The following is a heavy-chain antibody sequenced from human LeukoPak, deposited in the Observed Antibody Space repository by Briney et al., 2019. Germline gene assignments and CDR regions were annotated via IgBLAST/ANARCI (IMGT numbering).Heavy chain of an antibody. D-gene: IGHD6-13*01. Sequence: GGSLRLSCAASGFTFSNCAMTWVRQAPGKGLEWVSAISGSSCSPHYADSVKGRFTISRDNSKNTLYLQMNSLRAEDTAVYYCAKDGYSSSWYNYYYYYMDVWGKGTTVTVSS. J-gene: IGHJ6*03. CDR3: AKDGYSSSWYNYYYYYMDV. CDR2: ISGSSCSP. CDR1: GFTFSNCA. V-gene: IGHV3-23*01.